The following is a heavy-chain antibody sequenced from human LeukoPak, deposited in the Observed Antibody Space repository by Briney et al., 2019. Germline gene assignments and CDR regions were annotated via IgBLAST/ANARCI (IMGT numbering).Heavy chain of an antibody. CDR2: INPNSGGI. V-gene: IGHV1-2*02. J-gene: IGHJ4*02. CDR1: GYTFTGYY. Sequence: ASVKVSCKASGYTFTGYYMHWVRQAPGQGLEWMGWINPNSGGINYAQKFQGRVTMTRDTSISTAYMELSRLRSDDTAVYYCARDLGEYCSGGSCYSGDYWGQGTLVTVSS. CDR3: ARDLGEYCSGGSCYSGDY. D-gene: IGHD2-15*01.